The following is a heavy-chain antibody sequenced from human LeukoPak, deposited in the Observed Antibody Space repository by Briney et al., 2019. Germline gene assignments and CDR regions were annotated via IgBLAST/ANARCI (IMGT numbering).Heavy chain of an antibody. J-gene: IGHJ5*02. D-gene: IGHD3-10*01. Sequence: GGSLRLSCAASGFTFSSYAMHWVRQAPGKGLEWVAVISYDGSNKYYADSVKGRFTISRDNSKNTLYLQMNSLRAEDTAVYYCARDVILWDPWGQGTLVTVSS. CDR1: GFTFSSYA. CDR2: ISYDGSNK. V-gene: IGHV3-30*04. CDR3: ARDVILWDP.